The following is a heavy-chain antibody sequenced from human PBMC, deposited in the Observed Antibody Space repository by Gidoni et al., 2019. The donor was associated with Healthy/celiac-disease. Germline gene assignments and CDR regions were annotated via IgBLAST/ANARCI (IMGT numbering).Heavy chain of an antibody. D-gene: IGHD6-13*01. CDR2: IYHSGST. CDR3: ARTIAAAGSRSLYYFDY. J-gene: IGHJ4*02. V-gene: IGHV4-4*02. Sequence: GKGLEWIGEIYHSGSTNYNPSLKSRVTISVDKSKNQFSLKLSSVTAADTAVYYCARTIAAAGSRSLYYFDYWGQGTLVTVSS.